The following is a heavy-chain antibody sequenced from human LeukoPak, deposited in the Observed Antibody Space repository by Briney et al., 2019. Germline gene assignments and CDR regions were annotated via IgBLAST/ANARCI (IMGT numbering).Heavy chain of an antibody. D-gene: IGHD5-12*01. CDR2: ISGSGGST. CDR3: ASGYSGYDTGFGY. V-gene: IGHV3-23*01. Sequence: GGSLRLSCAASGFTFSSYAMSWVRQAPGKGLEWVSAISGSGGSTYYADSVKGRFTISRDNSKNSLYLQMNSLRAEDTAVYYCASGYSGYDTGFGYWGQGTLVTVSS. J-gene: IGHJ4*02. CDR1: GFTFSSYA.